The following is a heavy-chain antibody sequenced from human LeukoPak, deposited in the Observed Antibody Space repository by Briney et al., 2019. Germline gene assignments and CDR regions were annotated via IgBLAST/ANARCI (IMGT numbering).Heavy chain of an antibody. J-gene: IGHJ4*02. CDR3: AKDHGYSYGFPDY. D-gene: IGHD5-18*01. Sequence: GGSLRLSCAASGFTFSDYGIHWVRQAPGKGLEGVTFIRYDGSGQYYADSVKGRFTISRDNSKNTLYLQMNSLRPEDTAVYYCAKDHGYSYGFPDYWGLGTLVTVSS. CDR2: IRYDGSGQ. V-gene: IGHV3-30*02. CDR1: GFTFSDYG.